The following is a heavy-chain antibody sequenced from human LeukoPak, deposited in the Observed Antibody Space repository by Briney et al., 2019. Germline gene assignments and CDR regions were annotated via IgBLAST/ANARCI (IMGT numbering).Heavy chain of an antibody. CDR1: GGSFSGYY. J-gene: IGHJ4*02. CDR3: ARLLNYYGSGSYRKPYDY. Sequence: SETLSLTCAVYGGSFSGYYWSWIRQPPGKGLEWIGEINHSGSTNYNPSLKSRVTISVDTSKNQFSLKLSSVTAADTVVYYCARLLNYYGSGSYRKPYDYWGQGTLVTVSS. D-gene: IGHD3-10*01. V-gene: IGHV4-34*01. CDR2: INHSGST.